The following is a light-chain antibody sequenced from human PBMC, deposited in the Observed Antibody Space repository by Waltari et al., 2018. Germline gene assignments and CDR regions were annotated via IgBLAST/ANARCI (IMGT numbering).Light chain of an antibody. CDR3: QQYDNVWT. Sequence: DIQMTQSPSSLSASVGDRVTITCQASQDISNYLNWYQQNPGKAPKLLIYDASNLETGVPSRFSGSGSGTDFTFTISSLQPEDIATYYCQQYDNVWTFGQGTKVEIK. J-gene: IGKJ1*01. V-gene: IGKV1-33*01. CDR1: QDISNY. CDR2: DAS.